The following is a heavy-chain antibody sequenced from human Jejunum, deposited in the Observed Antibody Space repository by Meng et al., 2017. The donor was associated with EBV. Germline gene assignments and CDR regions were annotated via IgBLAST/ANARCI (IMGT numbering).Heavy chain of an antibody. V-gene: IGHV1-3*04. Sequence: QVQVVQSGGEVKKPGALVKVSCQASGYMFISYARHWVRQAPGQRLEWMGWINIGNGNTKYSQKFHGRLTISRDTSANTAYLELSSLTSEDTAIYYCATGDDYGNSNFDYWGQGTLVTVSS. CDR3: ATGDDYGNSNFDY. D-gene: IGHD2/OR15-2a*01. CDR1: GYMFISYA. CDR2: INIGNGNT. J-gene: IGHJ4*02.